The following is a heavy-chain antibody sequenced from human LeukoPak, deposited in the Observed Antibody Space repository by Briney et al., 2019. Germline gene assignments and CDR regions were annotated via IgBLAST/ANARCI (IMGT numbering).Heavy chain of an antibody. CDR1: GFSFSNYA. V-gene: IGHV3-30*02. CDR3: AKDEAGGATPFDF. Sequence: GGSLRLSCAASGFSFSNYAMHWVRQAPGKGLQWVAFVRFDGGIKYYADSVKGRCTISRDNSKNTLYLQMNSLRPDDTAVYYCAKDEAGGATPFDFWRQGTLVTVSS. CDR2: VRFDGGIK. J-gene: IGHJ4*02. D-gene: IGHD1-26*01.